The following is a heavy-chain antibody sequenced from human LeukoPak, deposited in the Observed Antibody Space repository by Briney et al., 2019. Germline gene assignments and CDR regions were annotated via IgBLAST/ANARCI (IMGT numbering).Heavy chain of an antibody. Sequence: GGSLRLSCAASGFTFSSYTMSWVRQAPGKGLEWVSSMSSSRSYMCYADSVKGRFTISRDNAKNSLYLQMNSLRAEDTAVYYCARFDSDYDSYFDYWGQGTLVTVSS. D-gene: IGHD5-12*01. J-gene: IGHJ4*02. CDR2: MSSSRSYM. V-gene: IGHV3-21*01. CDR1: GFTFSSYT. CDR3: ARFDSDYDSYFDY.